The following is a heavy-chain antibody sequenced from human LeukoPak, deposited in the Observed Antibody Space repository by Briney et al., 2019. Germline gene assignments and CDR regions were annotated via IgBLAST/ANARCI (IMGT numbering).Heavy chain of an antibody. Sequence: GGSLRLSCAASGFTFSSYGMHWVRQAPGKGLEWVSSISSSSSYVYYADSVKGRFTISRDNAKNSPYLQMNSLRAEDTAVYYCARAGTVSDAFDIWGQGTMVTVSS. D-gene: IGHD4-17*01. CDR2: ISSSSSYV. CDR3: ARAGTVSDAFDI. J-gene: IGHJ3*02. V-gene: IGHV3-21*01. CDR1: GFTFSSYG.